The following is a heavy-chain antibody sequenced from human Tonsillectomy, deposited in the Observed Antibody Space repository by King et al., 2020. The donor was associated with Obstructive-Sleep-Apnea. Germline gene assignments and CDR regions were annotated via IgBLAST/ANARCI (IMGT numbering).Heavy chain of an antibody. Sequence: VQLVESGGGVVQPGGSLRLSCAASGFIFSNYGMHWVRQAPGKGLEWVAFIGYDVSKKYYSDSVKGRFTISRDNSKNTLYLQMDSLRAEDTAGYYCAKDPPKALRFSREGDAFDIWGQGTMVTVSS. CDR1: GFIFSNYG. J-gene: IGHJ3*02. D-gene: IGHD3-3*01. CDR2: IGYDVSKK. V-gene: IGHV3-30*02. CDR3: AKDPPKALRFSREGDAFDI.